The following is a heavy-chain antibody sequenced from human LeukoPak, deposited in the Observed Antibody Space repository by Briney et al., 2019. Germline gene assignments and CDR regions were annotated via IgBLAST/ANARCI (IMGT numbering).Heavy chain of an antibody. V-gene: IGHV4-39*01. Sequence: SETLSLTCTVSGGSISSSSYYWGWIRQPPGKGLEWIGSIYYSGRTYYNPSLKSRVTISVDTSKNQFSLKLSSVTAADTAVYYCANLGSSDYYYYYMDVWGKGTTVTISS. CDR2: IYYSGRT. D-gene: IGHD6-6*01. J-gene: IGHJ6*03. CDR1: GGSISSSSYY. CDR3: ANLGSSDYYYYYMDV.